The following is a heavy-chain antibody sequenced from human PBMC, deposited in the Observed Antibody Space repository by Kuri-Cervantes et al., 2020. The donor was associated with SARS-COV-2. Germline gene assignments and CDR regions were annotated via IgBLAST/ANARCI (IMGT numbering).Heavy chain of an antibody. D-gene: IGHD6-19*01. CDR3: TREGHSSGWDAEYFHH. V-gene: IGHV1-69*13. J-gene: IGHJ1*01. Sequence: SVKVSCKASGGTFSNYGTSWVRQAPGQGLEWMGGVIPSFGTTKYARKFQGRVTITADESTSTAYMELSSLRYEDTAVYYCTREGHSSGWDAEYFHHWGQGTLVTVSS. CDR2: VIPSFGTT. CDR1: GGTFSNYG.